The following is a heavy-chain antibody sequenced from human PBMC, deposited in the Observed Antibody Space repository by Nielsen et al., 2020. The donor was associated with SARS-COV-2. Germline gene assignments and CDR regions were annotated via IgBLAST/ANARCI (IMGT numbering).Heavy chain of an antibody. D-gene: IGHD6-19*01. CDR2: IIPILGIA. CDR1: GGTFSSYA. CDR3: ARERFSSGWYEVNY. Sequence: SVKVSCKASGGTFSSYAISWVRQAPGQGLEWMGRIIPILGIANYAQKFQGRVTITADKSTSTAYMELSSLRSEDTAVYYCARERFSSGWYEVNYWGQGTLVTVSS. J-gene: IGHJ4*02. V-gene: IGHV1-69*04.